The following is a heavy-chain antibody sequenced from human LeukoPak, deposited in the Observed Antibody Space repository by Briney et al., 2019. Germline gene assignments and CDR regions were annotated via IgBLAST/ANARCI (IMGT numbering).Heavy chain of an antibody. D-gene: IGHD3-22*01. V-gene: IGHV3-53*01. CDR2: IYSGGST. J-gene: IGHJ4*02. CDR1: GFTVSSNY. CDR3: ASHTNYYDSSGLATTDY. Sequence: PGGSLRLSCAASGFTVSSNYMSWVRQAPGKGLEWVSVIYSGGSTYYADSVKGRFTISRGNSKNTLYLQMNSLRAEDTAVYYCASHTNYYDSSGLATTDYWGQGTLVTVSS.